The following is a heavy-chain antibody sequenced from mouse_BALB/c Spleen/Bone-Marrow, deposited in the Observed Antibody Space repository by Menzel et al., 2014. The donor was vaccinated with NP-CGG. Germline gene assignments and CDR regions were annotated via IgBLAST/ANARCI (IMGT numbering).Heavy chain of an antibody. CDR1: GYTFTSYT. Sequence: VHLVESGAELARPGASVKMSCKASGYTFTSYTMHWVKQRPGQGPEWIGYINPSSGYTNYNQKFKDKATLTADKSSSTAYMQLSSLTSEDSAVYYCARERNWDSFAYWGQGTLVTVSA. J-gene: IGHJ3*01. D-gene: IGHD4-1*01. V-gene: IGHV1-4*01. CDR2: INPSSGYT. CDR3: ARERNWDSFAY.